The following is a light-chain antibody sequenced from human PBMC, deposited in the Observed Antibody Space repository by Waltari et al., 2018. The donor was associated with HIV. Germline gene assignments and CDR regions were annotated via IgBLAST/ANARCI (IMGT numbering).Light chain of an antibody. V-gene: IGKV3-11*01. CDR2: DGF. J-gene: IGKJ2*01. CDR3: QQCSNWPPI. CDR1: QSVSRY. Sequence: EIVLTQSPVTLSLSPGQTATLSCRASQSVSRYVAWYQQKPGQPPRLLIYDGFNRATGVPARFSGSASGTDFTRTISSLEPEDFAVYCCQQCSNWPPIFGQGTKLEIK.